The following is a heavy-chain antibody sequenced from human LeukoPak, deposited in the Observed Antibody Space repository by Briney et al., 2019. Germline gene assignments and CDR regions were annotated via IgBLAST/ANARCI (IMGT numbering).Heavy chain of an antibody. V-gene: IGHV4-30-2*01. J-gene: IGHJ6*04. CDR1: AASISSGGYS. CDR2: LYHSGST. CDR3: ARGRLYCSSTSCSPYGMDV. D-gene: IGHD2-2*01. Sequence: SQTLSLTCAVSAASISSGGYSWSWIRQPPGKGLEGSGYLYHSGSTYSNPSLKSRVTISVDRSKNQFSLKLSSVTAADTAVYYCARGRLYCSSTSCSPYGMDVWGKGTTVTVSS.